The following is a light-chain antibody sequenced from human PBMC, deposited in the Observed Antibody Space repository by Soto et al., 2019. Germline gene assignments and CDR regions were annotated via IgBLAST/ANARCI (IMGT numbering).Light chain of an antibody. V-gene: IGKV1-9*01. CDR1: QGISSY. CDR3: QQYYSYLIT. CDR2: AAS. J-gene: IGKJ5*01. Sequence: DIQLTQSPSFLSASVGDRVTITCRASQGISSYLAWYQQKPGKAPKLLIYAASTLQTGVPSRFSGGGSGTDFTLTISCLQSEDFATYYCQQYYSYLITFGQGTRLEIK.